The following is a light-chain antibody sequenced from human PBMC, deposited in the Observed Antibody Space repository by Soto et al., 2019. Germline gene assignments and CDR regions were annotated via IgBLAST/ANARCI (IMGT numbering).Light chain of an antibody. V-gene: IGLV2-11*01. CDR1: SSDVGVYNY. CDR3: CSYAGSYTHV. CDR2: DVI. Sequence: QSALTQPRSVSGSPGQSVTISCTGTSSDVGVYNYVSWYQQHPGKAPKLIIYDVIKRPSGVPDRFSGSKSGNTASLTISGLQAEDEADYYCCSYAGSYTHVFGTGTKLTVL. J-gene: IGLJ1*01.